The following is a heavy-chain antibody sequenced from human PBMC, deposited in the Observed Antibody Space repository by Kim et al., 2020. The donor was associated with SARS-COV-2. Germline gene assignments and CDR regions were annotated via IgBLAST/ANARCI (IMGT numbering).Heavy chain of an antibody. CDR2: ISGSGGST. Sequence: GGSLRLSCAASGFTFSSYAMSWVRQAPGKGLEWVSAISGSGGSTYYADSVKGRFSISRDNSKNTLYLQMNSLRAEDTAVYYCAKDKYSSSWFGGPLWVEENNWFDPWGQGTLVTVSS. J-gene: IGHJ5*02. V-gene: IGHV3-23*01. D-gene: IGHD6-13*01. CDR3: AKDKYSSSWFGGPLWVEENNWFDP. CDR1: GFTFSSYA.